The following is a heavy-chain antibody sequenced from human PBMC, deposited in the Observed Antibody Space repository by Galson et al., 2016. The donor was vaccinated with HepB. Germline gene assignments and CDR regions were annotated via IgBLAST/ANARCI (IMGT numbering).Heavy chain of an antibody. V-gene: IGHV3-30*18. CDR2: ISYDGSNK. Sequence: SLRLSCAASGFTFSSYGMHWVRQTPGKGLEWVAVISYDGSNKYYADSVKGRFTISRDNSKNTLYLQMNSLRAEDTAMYYCAKDGYYYDSSGYYTYYFDYWGQGTLVTVSS. D-gene: IGHD3-22*01. CDR1: GFTFSSYG. CDR3: AKDGYYYDSSGYYTYYFDY. J-gene: IGHJ4*02.